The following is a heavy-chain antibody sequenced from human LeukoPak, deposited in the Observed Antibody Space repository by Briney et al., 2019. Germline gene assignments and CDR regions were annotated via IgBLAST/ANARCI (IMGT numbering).Heavy chain of an antibody. Sequence: SETLSLTCNVSGGSMNTYYWSWIQQPPGEALEWIGYVYSNGYTNYNPSLRSRVTMSVDTSKNQFSLKLSSVTAADTAVYYCARSPYCTSTSCYGAGTINYWGQGSLVIVSS. J-gene: IGHJ4*02. CDR2: VYSNGYT. CDR3: ARSPYCTSTSCYGAGTINY. V-gene: IGHV4-59*01. CDR1: GGSMNTYY. D-gene: IGHD2-2*01.